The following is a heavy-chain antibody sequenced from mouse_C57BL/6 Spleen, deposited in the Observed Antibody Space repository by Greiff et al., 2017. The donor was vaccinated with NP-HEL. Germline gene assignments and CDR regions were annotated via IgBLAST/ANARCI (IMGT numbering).Heavy chain of an antibody. D-gene: IGHD1-1*01. V-gene: IGHV1-59*01. Sequence: VQLQQPGAELVRPGTSVKLSCKASGYTFTSYWMHWVKQRPGQGLEWIGVIDPSDSYTNYNQKFKGKATLTVDTSSSTAYMQLSSLTSEDSAVYYCARSHFYYGSSSWFAYWGQGTLVTVSA. CDR3: ARSHFYYGSSSWFAY. J-gene: IGHJ3*01. CDR2: IDPSDSYT. CDR1: GYTFTSYW.